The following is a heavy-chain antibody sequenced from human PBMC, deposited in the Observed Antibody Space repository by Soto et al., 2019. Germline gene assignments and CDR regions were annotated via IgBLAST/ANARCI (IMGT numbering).Heavy chain of an antibody. CDR1: GFTFSSYS. J-gene: IGHJ5*02. CDR2: ISSSSSTI. D-gene: IGHD3-3*01. V-gene: IGHV3-48*02. Sequence: ESGGGLVQPGGSLRLSCAASGFTFSSYSMNWVRQAPGTGLEWVSYISSSSSTIYYADSVKGRFTISRDNAKNSLYLQMNSLRDEDTAVYYCARESRFLEWLSLNWFDPWGQGTLVTVSS. CDR3: ARESRFLEWLSLNWFDP.